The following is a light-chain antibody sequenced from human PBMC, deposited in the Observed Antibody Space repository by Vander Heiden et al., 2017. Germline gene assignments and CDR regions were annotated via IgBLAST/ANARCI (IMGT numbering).Light chain of an antibody. Sequence: DIQLTQSPSFLSASVGDRVTITCRASQGISCYLAWYQQKPGKAPKLLIYAASTLQSGVPSRFSGSGSGTEFTLTIISLQPEDFATYYYQQVNSYPLTFGGGTKVEIK. CDR2: AAS. V-gene: IGKV1-9*01. CDR1: QGISCY. CDR3: QQVNSYPLT. J-gene: IGKJ4*01.